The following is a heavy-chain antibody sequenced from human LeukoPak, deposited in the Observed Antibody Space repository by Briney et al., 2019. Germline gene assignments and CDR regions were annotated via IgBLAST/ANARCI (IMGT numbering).Heavy chain of an antibody. CDR1: GYTFTSYD. J-gene: IGHJ4*02. CDR3: AREDYYDSGSNDY. V-gene: IGHV1-8*03. D-gene: IGHD3-22*01. CDR2: MNPNSGNT. Sequence: ASVKVSCKASGYTFTSYDINWVRQATGQGLEWMGWMNPNSGNTAYAQKFQGRVTITRNTSISTDYMELSSLRSEDTAVYYCAREDYYDSGSNDYWGQGTLVTVSS.